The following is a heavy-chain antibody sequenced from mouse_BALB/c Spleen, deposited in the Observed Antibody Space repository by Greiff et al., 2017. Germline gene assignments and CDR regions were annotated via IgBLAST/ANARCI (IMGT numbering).Heavy chain of an antibody. CDR2: IDPANGNT. J-gene: IGHJ3*01. CDR3: ARRGPYYYGSSPFAY. Sequence: EVQLVESGAELVKPGASVKLSCTASGFNIKDTYMHWVKQRPEQGLEWIGRIDPANGNTKYDPKFQGKATITADTSSNTAYLQLSSLTSEDTAVYYCARRGPYYYGSSPFAYWGQGTLVTVSA. CDR1: GFNIKDTY. V-gene: IGHV14-3*02. D-gene: IGHD1-1*01.